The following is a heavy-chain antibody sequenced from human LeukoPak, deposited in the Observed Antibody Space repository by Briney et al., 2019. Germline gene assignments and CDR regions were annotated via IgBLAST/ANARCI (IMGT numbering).Heavy chain of an antibody. D-gene: IGHD3-10*01. CDR2: ISSSSATI. V-gene: IGHV3-48*01. CDR3: ARDTHYYGSGSPAFDT. J-gene: IGHJ3*02. Sequence: GGSLRLSCEASGFTFSSYSMNWVRQAPGKGLEWVSYISSSSATIHYSDSVKGRFTISRDNAKNSLYLQMNSLRAEDTALYYCARDTHYYGSGSPAFDTWGQGTMVTVSS. CDR1: GFTFSSYS.